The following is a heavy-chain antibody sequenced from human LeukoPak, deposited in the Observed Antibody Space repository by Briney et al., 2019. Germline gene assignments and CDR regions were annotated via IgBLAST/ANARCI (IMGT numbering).Heavy chain of an antibody. CDR1: GYTFTSYY. Sequence: ASVKVSCKASGYTFTSYYMHWVRQAPGQGLEWMGITNPSGGSTSYAQKFQGRVTMTRDTSTSTVYMELSSLRSEDTAVYYCARDVIRGYSYGTYFDYWGQGTLVTVSS. CDR2: TNPSGGST. J-gene: IGHJ4*02. D-gene: IGHD5-18*01. V-gene: IGHV1-46*01. CDR3: ARDVIRGYSYGTYFDY.